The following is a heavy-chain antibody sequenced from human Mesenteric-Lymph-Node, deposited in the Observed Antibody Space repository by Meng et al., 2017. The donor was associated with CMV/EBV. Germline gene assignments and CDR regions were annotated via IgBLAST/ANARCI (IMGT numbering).Heavy chain of an antibody. D-gene: IGHD4-23*01. CDR1: GGSFSGYY. CDR3: ARHQRWLKSEGGFNY. CDR2: INHSGST. Sequence: QVQVPQGGAGLLKPSETPSLTCAVYGGSFSGYYWSWIRQPPGKGLEWIGEINHSGSTNYNPSLKSRVTISVDTSKNQFSLKLSSVTAADTAVYYCARHQRWLKSEGGFNYWGQGTLVTVSS. J-gene: IGHJ4*02. V-gene: IGHV4-34*01.